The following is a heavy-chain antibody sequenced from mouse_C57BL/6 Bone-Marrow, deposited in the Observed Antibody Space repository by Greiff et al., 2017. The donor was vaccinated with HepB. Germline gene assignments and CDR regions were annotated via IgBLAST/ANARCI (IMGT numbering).Heavy chain of an antibody. D-gene: IGHD1-1*01. CDR1: GYTFTSYW. CDR3: AGDYYGSSGDWYFDV. V-gene: IGHV1-55*01. CDR2: IYPGSGST. J-gene: IGHJ1*03. Sequence: QVQLQQPGAELVKPGASVKMSCKASGYTFTSYWITWVKQRPGQGLEWIGDIYPGSGSTNYNQKFKGKATLTVDTSSSTAYMQLSSLTSEDSAVYYCAGDYYGSSGDWYFDVWGTGTTVTVSS.